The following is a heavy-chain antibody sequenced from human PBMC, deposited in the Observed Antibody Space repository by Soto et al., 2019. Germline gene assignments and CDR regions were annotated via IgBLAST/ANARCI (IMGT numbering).Heavy chain of an antibody. J-gene: IGHJ6*02. CDR2: ISAYNGNT. CDR1: GYTFTSYG. V-gene: IGHV1-18*04. CDR3: ARDRDSSSALFYYYYYGMDV. D-gene: IGHD6-6*01. Sequence: ASVKVSCKASGYTFTSYGISWVRQAPGQGLEWMGWISAYNGNTNYAQKLQGRVTMTTDTSTSTAYMELRSLRSDDTAVYYCARDRDSSSALFYYYYYGMDVWGQGTTVTVSS.